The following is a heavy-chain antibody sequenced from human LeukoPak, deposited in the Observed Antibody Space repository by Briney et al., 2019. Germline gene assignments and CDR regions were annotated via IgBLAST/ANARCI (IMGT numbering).Heavy chain of an antibody. D-gene: IGHD3-22*01. Sequence: KPSETLSLTCTVSGNSISSGDNYWSWIRQPAGKGPEWIGRIYTSGSTNYNPSLKSRVTISGDTSKNQFSLGLSSVTAADTAVYYCARASYSYDINGWVPFDYWGQGTLVTVSS. CDR3: ARASYSYDINGWVPFDY. V-gene: IGHV4-61*02. CDR2: IYTSGST. CDR1: GNSISSGDNY. J-gene: IGHJ4*02.